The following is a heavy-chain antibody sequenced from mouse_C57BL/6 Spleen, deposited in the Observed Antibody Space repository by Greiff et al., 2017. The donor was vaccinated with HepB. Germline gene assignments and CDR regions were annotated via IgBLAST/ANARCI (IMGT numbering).Heavy chain of an antibody. Sequence: QVQLQQSGAELVKPGASVKMSCKASGYTFTSYWITWVKQRPGQGLEWIGDIYPGSGSTNYNEKFKSKATLTVDTPSSPAYMQLSSLTSEDSAVYYCARSDLSNPFAYWGQGTLVTVSA. CDR1: GYTFTSYW. J-gene: IGHJ3*01. CDR2: IYPGSGST. CDR3: ARSDLSNPFAY. D-gene: IGHD2-5*01. V-gene: IGHV1-55*01.